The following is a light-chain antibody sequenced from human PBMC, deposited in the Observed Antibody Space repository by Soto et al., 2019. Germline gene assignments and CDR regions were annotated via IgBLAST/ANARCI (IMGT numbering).Light chain of an antibody. CDR2: DVT. V-gene: IGLV2-14*03. CDR1: SSDVGGYNY. Sequence: QSALTQPASVSGSPGQSITISCTGTSSDVGGYNYVSWYQHHPGKAPKRIIYDVTNRPSGVSNPFSGSKSGNTASLTISGLQPAVEADYYCSSYTPSNTRQIVFGTGTKVTVL. J-gene: IGLJ1*01. CDR3: SSYTPSNTRQIV.